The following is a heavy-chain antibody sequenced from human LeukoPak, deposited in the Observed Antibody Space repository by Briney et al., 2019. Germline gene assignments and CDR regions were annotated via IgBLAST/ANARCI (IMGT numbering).Heavy chain of an antibody. CDR3: AKAGIVATMNADWFDP. D-gene: IGHD5-12*01. J-gene: IGHJ5*02. CDR1: GYTFTSYD. CDR2: MNPNSGNT. Sequence: ASVKVSCKASGYTFTSYDINWVRQANGQGLEWMGWMNPNSGNTGYAQKFKGRVTMTRDTSISTAYMELSSLRSEDTAVYYCAKAGIVATMNADWFDPWGQGTLVTVSS. V-gene: IGHV1-8*01.